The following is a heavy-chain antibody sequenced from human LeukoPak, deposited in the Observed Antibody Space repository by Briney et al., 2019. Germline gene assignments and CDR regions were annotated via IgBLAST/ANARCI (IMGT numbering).Heavy chain of an antibody. CDR1: GFTFSNLW. J-gene: IGHJ4*02. D-gene: IGHD6-19*01. CDR2: IKSRTDGGAT. Sequence: GGSLRLSCAASGFTFSNLWMTWVRQAPGKGLEWVGRIKSRTDGGATDYAAPVKGRFTISRDDSKNTLYLQMNSLKTEDTAVYYCSTYTSGSVSYWGQGTLVTVSS. V-gene: IGHV3-15*01. CDR3: STYTSGSVSY.